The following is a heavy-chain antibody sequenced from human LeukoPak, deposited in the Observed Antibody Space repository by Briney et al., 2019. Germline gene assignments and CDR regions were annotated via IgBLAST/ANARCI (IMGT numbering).Heavy chain of an antibody. Sequence: GGSLRLSCAGSGFPFSGYSMNWVRQTPGKGLEWVSSMSILSGITYYAESVKGRFTVSRDNAKNLLHLQMNSLRVEDTAIYYCARKFEYSTSGAGYWGQGTLVTVS. CDR3: ARKFEYSTSGAGY. D-gene: IGHD6-6*01. CDR1: GFPFSGYS. J-gene: IGHJ4*02. CDR2: MSILSGIT. V-gene: IGHV3-21*01.